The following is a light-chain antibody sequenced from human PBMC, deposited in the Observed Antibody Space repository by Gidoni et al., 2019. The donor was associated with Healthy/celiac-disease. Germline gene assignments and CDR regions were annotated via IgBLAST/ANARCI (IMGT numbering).Light chain of an antibody. Sequence: GDRVTITCRASQSISSYLNWYQQKPGKAPKLLIYAASSLQSGVPSRFSGRGSGTDFTLTISSLQPEDFATYYCQQSYSTLPYTFXQXTKLXIK. CDR2: AAS. CDR3: QQSYSTLPYT. CDR1: QSISSY. J-gene: IGKJ2*01. V-gene: IGKV1-39*01.